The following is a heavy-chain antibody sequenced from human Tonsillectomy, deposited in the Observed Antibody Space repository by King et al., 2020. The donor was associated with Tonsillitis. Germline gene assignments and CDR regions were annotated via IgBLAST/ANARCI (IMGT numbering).Heavy chain of an antibody. CDR1: GFIFSNYG. V-gene: IGHV3-30*02. CDR2: IHYDGTNE. J-gene: IGHJ4*02. Sequence: VQLVESGGGVVQPGGSLRLSCVASGFIFSNYGMHWVRQAPGKGLEWVTFIHYDGTNENYADSVKGRFTISRDNSKNTLYLQMNSLRGEDTAVYFCARDRAAALIDYWGQGTLVTVSS. CDR3: ARDRAAALIDY. D-gene: IGHD2-2*01.